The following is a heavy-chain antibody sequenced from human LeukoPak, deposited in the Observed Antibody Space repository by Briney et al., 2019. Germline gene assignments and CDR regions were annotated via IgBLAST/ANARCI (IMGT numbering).Heavy chain of an antibody. CDR3: TKEGAVTGSMWFDH. CDR2: ISSDGRTT. V-gene: IGHV3-30*18. J-gene: IGHJ5*02. D-gene: IGHD6-19*01. Sequence: GRSLRLSCTASGFTFSSYGIHWVRQAPGKGLEWVAVISSDGRTTYYADSVKGRFTISRDNSKSTMYVQMNSLRTEDTAVYYCTKEGAVTGSMWFDHWGQGTLVTVSS. CDR1: GFTFSSYG.